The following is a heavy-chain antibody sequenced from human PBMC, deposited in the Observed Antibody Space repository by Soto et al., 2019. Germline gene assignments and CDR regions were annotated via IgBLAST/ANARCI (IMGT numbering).Heavy chain of an antibody. D-gene: IGHD4-17*01. CDR2: INPIGGST. J-gene: IGHJ4*02. V-gene: IGHV1-46*01. CDR3: ARDSSSLRPDLYYFDY. CDR1: GYTFTSYY. Sequence: QVQLVQSGAEVKKPGASVKVSCKASGYTFTSYYMHWGRQAPGQGLEWMGIINPIGGSTSYAQKFQGRVTMTRDTSTSTVYMELSSLRSEDTAVYYCARDSSSLRPDLYYFDYWGQGTLVTVSS.